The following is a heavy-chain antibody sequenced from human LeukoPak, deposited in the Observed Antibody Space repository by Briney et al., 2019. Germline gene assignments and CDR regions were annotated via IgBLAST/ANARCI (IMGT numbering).Heavy chain of an antibody. CDR2: IYYSGST. J-gene: IGHJ4*02. V-gene: IGHV4-59*01. Sequence: SETLSLTCTVSGGSISSYYWSWIRQPPGKGLEWIGYIYYSGSTNYNPSLKSRVTISVDTSKNQFSLKLSSVTAADTAVYYCARAVDYSDSSGSYYFDYWGQGTLVTVSS. D-gene: IGHD3-22*01. CDR1: GGSISSYY. CDR3: ARAVDYSDSSGSYYFDY.